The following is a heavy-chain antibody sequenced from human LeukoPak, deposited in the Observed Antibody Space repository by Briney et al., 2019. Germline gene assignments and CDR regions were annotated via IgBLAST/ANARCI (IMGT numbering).Heavy chain of an antibody. CDR2: IIPIFGTA. V-gene: IGHV1-69*06. Sequence: GSSVKVSCKASGGTFSSYAISWVRQAPGQGLEWMGGIIPIFGTANYAQKFQGRVTITADKSTSTAYMELSSLRSEDTAVYYYARDQAYSYGYSDYWGQGTLVTVSS. D-gene: IGHD5-18*01. CDR1: GGTFSSYA. CDR3: ARDQAYSYGYSDY. J-gene: IGHJ4*02.